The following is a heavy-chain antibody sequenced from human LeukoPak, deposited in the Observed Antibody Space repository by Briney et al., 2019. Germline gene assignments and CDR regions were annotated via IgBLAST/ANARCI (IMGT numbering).Heavy chain of an antibody. CDR2: IYYSGST. D-gene: IGHD2-21*01. CDR1: GGSISSSSYY. J-gene: IGHJ4*02. CDR3: ACGGRGIDY. V-gene: IGHV4-39*01. Sequence: SETLSLTCTVSGGSISSSSYYWGWIRQPPGKGLEWIGSIYYSGSTYYNPSLKSRVTISVDTSKNQFSLKLSSVTAADTAVYYCACGGRGIDYWGQGTLVTVSS.